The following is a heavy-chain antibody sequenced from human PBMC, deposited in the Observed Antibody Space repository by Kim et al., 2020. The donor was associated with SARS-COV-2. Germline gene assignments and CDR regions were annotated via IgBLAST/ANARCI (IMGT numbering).Heavy chain of an antibody. Sequence: GGSLRLSCATSGFTFGNHGMSWVRQAPGKGLEWVSGIGAKGGIVGYADSVKGRFTISRDNAKNLVFLQMNSLRVEDTALYYCTKTDAAADTWYDGYCWGQETRVTVPS. CDR3: TKTDAAADTWYDGYC. J-gene: IGHJ4*02. V-gene: IGHV3-20*04. D-gene: IGHD1-1*01. CDR1: GFTFGNHG. CDR2: IGAKGGIV.